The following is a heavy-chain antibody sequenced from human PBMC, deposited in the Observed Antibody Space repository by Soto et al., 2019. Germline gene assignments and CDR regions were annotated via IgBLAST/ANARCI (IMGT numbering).Heavy chain of an antibody. CDR2: VDHSGRP. V-gene: IGHV4-38-2*01. CDR3: AKKGYYPSGKINLFDS. Sequence: PSETLSLTCAVSGYSINSDYYWGWIRQPPGKGLERIGSVDHSGRPYDSPSLRSRLSIFIDPSKNQFSLRLPSVTAADTAMYFCAKKGYYPSGKINLFDSWGPGTLVTVSS. CDR1: GYSINSDYY. J-gene: IGHJ4*02. D-gene: IGHD3-10*01.